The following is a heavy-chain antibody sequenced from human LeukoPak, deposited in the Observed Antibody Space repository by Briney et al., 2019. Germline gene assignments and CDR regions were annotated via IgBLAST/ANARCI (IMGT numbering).Heavy chain of an antibody. CDR1: GFTFSSYW. CDR2: ISSDGSST. CDR3: ARDSTGDVADY. V-gene: IGHV3-74*01. J-gene: IGHJ4*02. D-gene: IGHD3-16*01. Sequence: GGSLRLSCAASGFTFSSYWMHWVRQAPGKGLVWVSRISSDGSSTSYADSVKGRFTISRDNAKNTLYLQMNSLRAEDTAVYYCARDSTGDVADYWGQGTLVTVSS.